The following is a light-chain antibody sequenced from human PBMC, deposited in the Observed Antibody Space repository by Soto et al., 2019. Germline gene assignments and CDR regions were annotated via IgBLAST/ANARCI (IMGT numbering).Light chain of an antibody. CDR3: QQYNNWPSWT. V-gene: IGKV3-15*01. CDR2: GAS. J-gene: IGKJ1*01. CDR1: QSVSSY. Sequence: EKVMTQSPATLSMSPGERATLSCRASQSVSSYLAWYHQKPGQAPRLLIYGASTRATGIPARFSGSGSGTEFTLTISSLQSEDFAVYYCQQYNNWPSWTFGQGTKVEIK.